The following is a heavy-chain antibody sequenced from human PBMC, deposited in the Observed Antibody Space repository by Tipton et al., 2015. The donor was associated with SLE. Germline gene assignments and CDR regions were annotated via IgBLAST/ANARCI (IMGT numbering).Heavy chain of an antibody. CDR2: INSSGST. D-gene: IGHD3-10*01. V-gene: IGHV4-4*07. Sequence: LTCIVSGASMRTYYWSWIRQPAGKGLEWIGRINSSGSTTYNPSVKSRVTMSVDTSKNHFSLQLNSVTAADSAVYYCARESRGLGCIDVWGQGTTVTVSS. CDR1: GASMRTYY. J-gene: IGHJ6*02. CDR3: ARESRGLGCIDV.